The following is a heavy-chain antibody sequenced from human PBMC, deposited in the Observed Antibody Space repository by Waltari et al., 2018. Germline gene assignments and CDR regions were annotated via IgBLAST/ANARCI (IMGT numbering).Heavy chain of an antibody. J-gene: IGHJ6*02. Sequence: QVQLQESGPGLVKPSETLSLTCTVPGGSISSYYWSWTRHPPGKGPGWIGYIYYSGITNYNPSLKSRVTISVDTSKNQFSLKLSSVTAADTAVYYCASSRAGYSSGFGPLYYYGMDVWGQGTTVTVSS. CDR2: IYYSGIT. CDR1: GGSISSYY. V-gene: IGHV4-59*01. D-gene: IGHD6-19*01. CDR3: ASSRAGYSSGFGPLYYYGMDV.